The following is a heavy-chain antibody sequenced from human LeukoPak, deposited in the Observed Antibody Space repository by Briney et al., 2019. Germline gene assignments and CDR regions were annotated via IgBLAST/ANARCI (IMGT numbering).Heavy chain of an antibody. Sequence: PSETLSLTCAVYGGSFSGYYWGWIRQPPGKGLEWIGNVYHSGTTYYNPSLKSRVTISVDTSKNQFSLKLNSVTAADTAVYYCARDTHYYHSNDYHYWGQGTLVTVSS. V-gene: IGHV4-34*01. D-gene: IGHD3-22*01. CDR1: GGSFSGYY. CDR3: ARDTHYYHSNDYHY. J-gene: IGHJ4*02. CDR2: VYHSGTT.